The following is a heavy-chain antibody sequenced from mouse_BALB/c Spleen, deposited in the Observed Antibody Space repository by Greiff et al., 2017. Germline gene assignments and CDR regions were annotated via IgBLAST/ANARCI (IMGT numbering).Heavy chain of an antibody. CDR3: ARPWGYHGYYAMDY. J-gene: IGHJ4*01. D-gene: IGHD2-2*01. CDR1: GFDFSRYW. CDR2: INPDSSTI. V-gene: IGHV4-1*02. Sequence: EVKLLESGGGLVQPGGSLKLSCAASGFDFSRYWMSWVRQAPGKGLEWIGEINPDSSTINYTPSLKDKFIISRDNAKNTLYLQMSKVRSEDTALYYCARPWGYHGYYAMDYWGQGTSVTVSS.